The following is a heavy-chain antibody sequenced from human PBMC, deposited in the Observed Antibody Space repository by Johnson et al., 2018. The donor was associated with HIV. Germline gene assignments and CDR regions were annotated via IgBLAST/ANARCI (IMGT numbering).Heavy chain of an antibody. V-gene: IGHV3-9*01. D-gene: IGHD6-19*01. CDR3: ASSVVAGLGDGFDI. Sequence: VQLMESGGGLVQPGRSLRLSCAASGFTFDDYAMDWVRQAPGKGLEWVSGISWNSGSIGYADSVKGRFTISRDNAKNALYLQMKSLRAEDTAVYYCASSVVAGLGDGFDIWGQGTMVTVSS. CDR1: GFTFDDYA. CDR2: ISWNSGSI. J-gene: IGHJ3*02.